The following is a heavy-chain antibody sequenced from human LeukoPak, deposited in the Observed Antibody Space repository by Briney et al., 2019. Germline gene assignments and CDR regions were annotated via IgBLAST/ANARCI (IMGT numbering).Heavy chain of an antibody. CDR3: ARVLEAASFDY. V-gene: IGHV3-21*01. Sequence: PGGSLRLSCAASGFTFSSYSMNSVRQAPGKGLEWVSSISSSSSHIYYADSVKGRFTMSRDNAKNSLYLQMNSLRADDPAVYYCARVLEAASFDYWGQGSPVTVSS. J-gene: IGHJ4*02. D-gene: IGHD6-13*01. CDR2: ISSSSSHI. CDR1: GFTFSSYS.